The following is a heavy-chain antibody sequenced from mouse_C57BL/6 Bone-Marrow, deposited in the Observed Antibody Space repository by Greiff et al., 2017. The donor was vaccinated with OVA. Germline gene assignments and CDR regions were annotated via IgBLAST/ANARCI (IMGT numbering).Heavy chain of an antibody. CDR1: GFTFTDYY. CDR2: VYPYNGGT. CDR3: ARHYDYGHWYFDV. D-gene: IGHD2-4*01. J-gene: IGHJ1*03. V-gene: IGHV1-36*01. Sequence: VQLKQSGPVLVKPGPSVKISCKASGFTFTDYYMHWVKQSHGKSLEWIGLVYPYNGGTSYNQKFKGKATLTVDTSSSTAYMELNSLTSEDSAVYYCARHYDYGHWYFDVWGTGTTVTVSS.